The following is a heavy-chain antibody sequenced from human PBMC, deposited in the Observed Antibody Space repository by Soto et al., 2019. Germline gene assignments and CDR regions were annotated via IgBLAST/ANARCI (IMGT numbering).Heavy chain of an antibody. Sequence: GGSLRLFCATSGFPFSDYYMSWIRQAPGKGLEWLSHISPKSTYRNYADSVKGRFTISRDNTKSSLFLQMNSLGVEDTAVYYCARGGGGGLFEHWGQGVLVTVS. V-gene: IGHV3-11*06. J-gene: IGHJ4*02. D-gene: IGHD2-21*01. CDR1: GFPFSDYY. CDR2: ISPKSTYR. CDR3: ARGGGGGLFEH.